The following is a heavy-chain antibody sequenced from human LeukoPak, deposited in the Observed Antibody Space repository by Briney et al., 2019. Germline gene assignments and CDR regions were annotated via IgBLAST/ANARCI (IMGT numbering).Heavy chain of an antibody. CDR2: ISPYNGKT. D-gene: IGHD6-13*01. CDR3: ARVIAAVRIGASFPGSYYNSYMDV. CDR1: GYTFTSYG. Sequence: ASVKVSCKASGYTFTSYGISWVRQAPGQGLEWMGWISPYNGKTNYTQRLQGRVTMTKDTSTSTAYMELRSLRSDDTAIYYCARVIAAVRIGASFPGSYYNSYMDVWGKGTTVTVSS. V-gene: IGHV1-18*01. J-gene: IGHJ6*03.